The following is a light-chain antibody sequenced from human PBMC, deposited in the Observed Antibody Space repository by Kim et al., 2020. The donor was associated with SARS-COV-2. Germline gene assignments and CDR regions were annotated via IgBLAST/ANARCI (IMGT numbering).Light chain of an antibody. CDR1: SSNIGNNY. V-gene: IGLV1-51*01. CDR2: DNN. Sequence: QNVNISCSRSSSNIGNNYVTWYQQLPGTAPKLLIYDNNKRPSGIPDRFSGSKSGTSATLGITGLQTGDEADYYCGTWDSSLSAVVFGGGTQLTVL. J-gene: IGLJ2*01. CDR3: GTWDSSLSAVV.